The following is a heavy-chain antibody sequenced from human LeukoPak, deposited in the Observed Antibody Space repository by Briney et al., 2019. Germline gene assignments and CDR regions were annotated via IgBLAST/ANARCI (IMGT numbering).Heavy chain of an antibody. CDR2: INPSGGST. D-gene: IGHD3-10*01. CDR1: GYTFTSYY. J-gene: IGHJ3*02. Sequence: VASVKVSCKASGYTFTSYYMHWVRQAPGQGLEWMGIINPSGGSTSYAQKFQGRVTMTRDTSTSTVYMELSSLRSEDTAVYYCARDSPWITMVRGAPPDAFDIWGQGTMVTVSS. CDR3: ARDSPWITMVRGAPPDAFDI. V-gene: IGHV1-46*01.